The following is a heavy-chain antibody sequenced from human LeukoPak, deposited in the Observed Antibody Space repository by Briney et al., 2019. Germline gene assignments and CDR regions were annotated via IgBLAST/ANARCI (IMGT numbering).Heavy chain of an antibody. Sequence: PGGSLRLSCVASGFTFNYYAMNWVRQAPGKGLEWVSAITGSGEYTYYADSVKGRFTISRDNSKNTLYLQMNSLRAEDTAVYYCAKSGVTSYYYYYYGMDVWGQGTTVTVSS. D-gene: IGHD1-26*01. CDR3: AKSGVTSYYYYYYGMDV. CDR2: ITGSGEYT. CDR1: GFTFNYYA. V-gene: IGHV3-23*01. J-gene: IGHJ6*02.